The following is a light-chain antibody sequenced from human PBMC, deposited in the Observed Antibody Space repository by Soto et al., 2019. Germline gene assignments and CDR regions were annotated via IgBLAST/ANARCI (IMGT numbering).Light chain of an antibody. CDR1: QDISTS. J-gene: IGKJ2*01. Sequence: AIRMTQSPSSFSASTGDRVTITCRASQDISTSLAWYQQKPGKAPKLLIYSASSLQSGVPANFSGSGSGTDFTLTISRLQSEDFATYYWQQYYSYPYTFGQGTKVEIK. CDR2: SAS. CDR3: QQYYSYPYT. V-gene: IGKV1-8*01.